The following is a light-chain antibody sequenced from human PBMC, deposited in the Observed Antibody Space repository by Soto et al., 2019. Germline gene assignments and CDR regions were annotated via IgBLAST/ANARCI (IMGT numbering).Light chain of an antibody. J-gene: IGKJ5*01. Sequence: EFVLTQSPATLSLSPGARATLSCRASQSVSSYLAWYQQKPGQAPRLLIYDASNRATGIPARFSGTGSGTDFTLTINNLEPEDFAVYYCQVRTNWSIAFGRGTRLEI. CDR2: DAS. CDR1: QSVSSY. CDR3: QVRTNWSIA. V-gene: IGKV3-11*01.